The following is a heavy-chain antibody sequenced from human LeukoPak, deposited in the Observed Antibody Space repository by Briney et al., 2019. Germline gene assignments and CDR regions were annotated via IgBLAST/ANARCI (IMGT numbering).Heavy chain of an antibody. V-gene: IGHV5-51*01. J-gene: IGHJ5*02. D-gene: IGHD1-26*01. Sequence: GESLKISCKGSGYSFTNYWIGWVRQMPGKDLDWMAIIFPGDSDTRYSPSFQGQVTISADKSISTAYLQWSSLKASDTAMYYCTRLLYSGSSWFDPWGQGTLVTVSS. CDR1: GYSFTNYW. CDR3: TRLLYSGSSWFDP. CDR2: IFPGDSDT.